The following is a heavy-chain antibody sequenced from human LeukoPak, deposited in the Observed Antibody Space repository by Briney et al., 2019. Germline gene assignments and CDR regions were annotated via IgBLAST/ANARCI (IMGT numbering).Heavy chain of an antibody. J-gene: IGHJ4*02. D-gene: IGHD3-10*01. CDR3: ARDGLWFGESYYFDY. Sequence: PGGSLRLSCAASGFTFSSYATHWVRQAPGKGLEWVAVISYDGSNKYYADSVKGRYTISRDNSKNTLYLQMNSLRAEDTAVYYCARDGLWFGESYYFDYWGQGTLVTVSS. CDR2: ISYDGSNK. V-gene: IGHV3-30*04. CDR1: GFTFSSYA.